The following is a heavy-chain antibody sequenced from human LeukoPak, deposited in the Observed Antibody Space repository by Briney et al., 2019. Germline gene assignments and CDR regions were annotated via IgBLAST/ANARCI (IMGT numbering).Heavy chain of an antibody. Sequence: GALRLSCAASGFTFSSYAINWVRQAPGKGLEWVSGVSGSGSSTYYADSVKGRFTISRDNSKNTLYLQMNSLRVTDTAVYYCAKDKSGAVGLTTSDYWGQGTLVTVSS. V-gene: IGHV3-23*01. CDR3: AKDKSGAVGLTTSDY. D-gene: IGHD1-26*01. J-gene: IGHJ4*02. CDR2: VSGSGSST. CDR1: GFTFSSYA.